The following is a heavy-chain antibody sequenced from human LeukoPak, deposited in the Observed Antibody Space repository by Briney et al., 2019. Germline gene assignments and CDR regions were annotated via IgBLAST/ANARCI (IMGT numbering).Heavy chain of an antibody. CDR2: MSRSGDII. J-gene: IGHJ4*02. V-gene: IGHV3-48*01. CDR1: GFIFSDYN. Sequence: GSLRLSCAASGFIFSDYNMNWVRQVPGKGLESVSYMSRSGDIIYYADSVKGRFTISRDNAKNSLYLQMNRLRAEDTAVYYCARPRGCGSSRCNNFDYWGQGTLVTVSS. CDR3: ARPRGCGSSRCNNFDY. D-gene: IGHD2-2*01.